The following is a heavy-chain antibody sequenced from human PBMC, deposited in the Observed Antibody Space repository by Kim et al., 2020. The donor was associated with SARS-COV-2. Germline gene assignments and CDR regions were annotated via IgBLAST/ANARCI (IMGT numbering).Heavy chain of an antibody. CDR1: GFTFSSYA. V-gene: IGHV3-64D*06. CDR3: VKPGYDFWSGYYL. D-gene: IGHD3-3*01. J-gene: IGHJ3*01. CDR2: ISSNGGST. Sequence: GGSLRLSCSASGFTFSSYAMHWVRQAPGKGLEYVSAISSNGGSTYYADSVKGRFTISRDNSKNTLYLQMSSLRAEDTAVYYCVKPGYDFWSGYYLWGQGTMVTVSS.